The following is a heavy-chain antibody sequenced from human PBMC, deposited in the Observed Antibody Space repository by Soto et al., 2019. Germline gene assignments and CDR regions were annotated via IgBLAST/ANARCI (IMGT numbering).Heavy chain of an antibody. D-gene: IGHD5-12*01. CDR2: IYHSGST. J-gene: IGHJ4*02. V-gene: IGHV4-30-2*01. CDR1: GGSISSGGYS. CDR3: ARRSGYDPLYYFDY. Sequence: SETLSLTCAVSGGSISSGGYSWSWIRQPPGKGLEWIGYIYHSGSTYYNPSLKSRVTISVDRSKNQFSLKLSSVTAADAAVYYCARRSGYDPLYYFDYWGQGTLVTVSS.